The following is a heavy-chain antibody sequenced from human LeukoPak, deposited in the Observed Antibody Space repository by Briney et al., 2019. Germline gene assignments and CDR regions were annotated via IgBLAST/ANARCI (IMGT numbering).Heavy chain of an antibody. V-gene: IGHV3-30*03. CDR1: GFTLRSYG. CDR3: ARYSDTAMGTYSYYYYMDV. CDR2: ISYDGSNK. Sequence: PGGSLRLSCAASGFTLRSYGMHGVRQSPGKGLEWVAVISYDGSNKYYADSVKGRFTISRDNSKNTLYLQMNSLRAEDTAVYYCARYSDTAMGTYSYYYYMDVWGKGTTVTISS. D-gene: IGHD5-18*01. J-gene: IGHJ6*03.